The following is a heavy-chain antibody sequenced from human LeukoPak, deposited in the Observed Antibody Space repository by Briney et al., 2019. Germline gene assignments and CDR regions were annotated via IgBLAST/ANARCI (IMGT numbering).Heavy chain of an antibody. CDR2: IRSKAYGGTT. V-gene: IGHV3-49*04. CDR1: GFTFSSYW. Sequence: PGGSLRLSCAASGFTFSSYWMNWARQAPGKGLEWVGFIRSKAYGGTTEYAASVKGRFTISRDDSKSIAYLQMNSLKTEDTAVYYCTREGYDFWGKYWGQGTLVAVSS. D-gene: IGHD3-3*01. CDR3: TREGYDFWGKY. J-gene: IGHJ4*02.